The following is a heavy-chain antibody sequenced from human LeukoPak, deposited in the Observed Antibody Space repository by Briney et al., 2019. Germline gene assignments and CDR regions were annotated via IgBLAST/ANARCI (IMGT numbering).Heavy chain of an antibody. J-gene: IGHJ4*02. Sequence: GASVKVSRKASGYTFTSYAMHWVRQAPGQRLEWMGGINAGSGNTKYSQKFQGRVTITRDTSASTAYMELSSLRSEDTAVYYCARGWLQRLFDYWGQGTLVTVSS. CDR1: GYTFTSYA. D-gene: IGHD5-24*01. CDR3: ARGWLQRLFDY. CDR2: INAGSGNT. V-gene: IGHV1-3*01.